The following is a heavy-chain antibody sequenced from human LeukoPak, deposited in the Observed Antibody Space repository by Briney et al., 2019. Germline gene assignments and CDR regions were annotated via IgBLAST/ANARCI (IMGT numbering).Heavy chain of an antibody. J-gene: IGHJ4*02. Sequence: GGSLRLSCAASGFTFSGSAMHWVRQASGKGLEWVGRIRSKANSYATAYAASVKGRFTISRDDLKNTAYLQMNSLKTEDTAVYYCTRGPVYYYDSSGYYDDYWGQGTLVTVSS. V-gene: IGHV3-73*01. CDR1: GFTFSGSA. CDR2: IRSKANSYAT. CDR3: TRGPVYYYDSSGYYDDY. D-gene: IGHD3-22*01.